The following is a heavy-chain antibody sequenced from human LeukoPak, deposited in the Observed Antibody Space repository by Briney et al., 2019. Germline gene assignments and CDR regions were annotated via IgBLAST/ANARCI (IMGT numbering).Heavy chain of an antibody. Sequence: ASVKVSCKASGYTFTSYDINWVRQATGQGLEWMGWMNPNSGGTNYAQTFQGRVTMTSDTSIYTAYMELRRLTSDDTAVYYCARRSVSSGAFDPWGQGSLVTVSP. CDR1: GYTFTSYD. CDR2: MNPNSGGT. J-gene: IGHJ5*02. V-gene: IGHV1-2*02. D-gene: IGHD3-16*02. CDR3: ARRSVSSGAFDP.